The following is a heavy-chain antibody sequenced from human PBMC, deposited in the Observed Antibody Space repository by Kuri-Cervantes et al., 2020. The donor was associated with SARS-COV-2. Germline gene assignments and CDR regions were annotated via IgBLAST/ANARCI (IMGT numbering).Heavy chain of an antibody. D-gene: IGHD3-3*01. CDR2: IKSETDGGTT. CDR3: TTRPLITIFGVVTVGGDYFDY. V-gene: IGHV3-15*01. CDR1: GFTFSTYS. Sequence: GGSLRLSCAASGFTFSTYSMTWVRQAPGKGLEWVGRIKSETDGGTTDYAAPVKGRFTISRDDSKNTLYLQMNSLKTEDTAVYYCTTRPLITIFGVVTVGGDYFDYWGQGTLVTVSS. J-gene: IGHJ4*02.